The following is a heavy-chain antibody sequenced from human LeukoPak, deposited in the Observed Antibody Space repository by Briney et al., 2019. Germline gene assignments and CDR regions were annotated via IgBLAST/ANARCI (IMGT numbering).Heavy chain of an antibody. CDR3: ASRDAPPGYYYYMDV. J-gene: IGHJ6*03. CDR1: GSSISSSSNYS. D-gene: IGHD2-2*01. CDR2: IYYSGNT. V-gene: IGHV4-39*07. Sequence: SETLSLTCTVSGSSISSSSNYSWGWIRQPPGKGLEWIGSIYYSGNTYYNPSLKSRVTISVDTSKNQFSLKLSSVTAADTAVYCASRDAPPGYYYYMDVWGIGTTVTVSS.